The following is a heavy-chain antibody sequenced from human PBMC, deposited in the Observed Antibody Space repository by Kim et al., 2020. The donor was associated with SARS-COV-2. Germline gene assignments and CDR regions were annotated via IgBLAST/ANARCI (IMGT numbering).Heavy chain of an antibody. CDR2: IYYSGTT. CDR3: ARVGTGFRSAAFDF. V-gene: IGHV4-30-4*01. J-gene: IGHJ4*01. Sequence: SETLSLTCTVSGGSISSGNYYWSWIRQPPGEGLEWLGSIYYSGTTFYNPSLKTRVTLSVDMSKNQFSLKVNSVTAADTAVYYCARVGTGFRSAAFDFWDQGTLVTVSS. D-gene: IGHD6-25*01. CDR1: GGSISSGNYY.